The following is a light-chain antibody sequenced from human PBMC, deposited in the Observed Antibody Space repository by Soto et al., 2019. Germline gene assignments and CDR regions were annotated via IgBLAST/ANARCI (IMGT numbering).Light chain of an antibody. CDR1: QSVSNF. CDR3: QQRSNWPPLT. CDR2: DAS. Sequence: ESVLTQSPATLSASPGERVTLSCRASQSVSNFLAWYQQKPGQAPRLLIYDASIRATGIPARFSGSGSGTDFTLTISSLEPEDFAIYYCQQRSNWPPLTFGGGTRVEI. V-gene: IGKV3-11*01. J-gene: IGKJ4*01.